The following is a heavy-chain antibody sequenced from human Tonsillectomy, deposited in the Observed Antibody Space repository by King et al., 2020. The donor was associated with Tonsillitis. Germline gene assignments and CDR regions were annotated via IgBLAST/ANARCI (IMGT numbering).Heavy chain of an antibody. CDR3: AKVVLSLRVGVTDLFDS. D-gene: IGHD1-26*01. CDR1: GFIFSLYG. CDR2: IRYHGSDK. Sequence: VQLVESGGGVVQPGGSLRLSCAASGFIFSLYGMHWVRQAPGKGLEWVAYIRYHGSDKYYADSVKGRFTISRDNSENTLYLQMSSLRPEDTAVYYCAKVVLSLRVGVTDLFDSWGQGTLVTVSS. J-gene: IGHJ4*02. V-gene: IGHV3-30*02.